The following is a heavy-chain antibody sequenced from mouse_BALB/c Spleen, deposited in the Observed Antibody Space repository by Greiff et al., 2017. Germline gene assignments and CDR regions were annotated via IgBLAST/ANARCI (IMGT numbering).Heavy chain of an antibody. D-gene: IGHD2-4*01. Sequence: EVKLMESGPGLVKPSQSLSLTCTVTGYSITSDYAWNCIRQFPGNKLEWMGYISYSGSTSYNPSLKSRISITRDTSKNQFFLQLNSVTTEDTATYYCANYYDYDGFAYWGQGTLVTVSA. CDR1: GYSITSDYA. J-gene: IGHJ3*01. CDR2: ISYSGST. CDR3: ANYYDYDGFAY. V-gene: IGHV3-2*02.